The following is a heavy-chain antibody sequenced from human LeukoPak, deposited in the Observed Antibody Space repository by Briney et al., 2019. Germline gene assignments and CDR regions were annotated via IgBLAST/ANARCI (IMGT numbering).Heavy chain of an antibody. D-gene: IGHD1-26*01. CDR1: GFTFSSYA. CDR2: IKKDGSVE. CDR3: VTYSGPDKWYAFDM. J-gene: IGHJ3*02. V-gene: IGHV3-7*01. Sequence: GGSLRLSCAASGFTFSSYAMSWARQAPGKGLEWVATIKKDGSVEYNVDSMKGRFIISRDNAKNSLHLQMNSLRGEDTAVYYCVTYSGPDKWYAFDMWGQGTLVTVSS.